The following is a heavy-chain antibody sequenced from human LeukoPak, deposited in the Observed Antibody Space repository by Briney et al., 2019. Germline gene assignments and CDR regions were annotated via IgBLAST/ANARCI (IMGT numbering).Heavy chain of an antibody. J-gene: IGHJ4*02. CDR3: ARTSKTYYDFWSGPGTLDY. Sequence: ASVKVSCKASGYTFTSYGISWVRQAPGQGLEWMGWISAYNGNTNYAQELQGRVTMTTDTSTSTAYMELRSLRSDDTAVYYCARTSKTYYDFWSGPGTLDYWGQGTLVTVSS. V-gene: IGHV1-18*01. CDR1: GYTFTSYG. CDR2: ISAYNGNT. D-gene: IGHD3-3*01.